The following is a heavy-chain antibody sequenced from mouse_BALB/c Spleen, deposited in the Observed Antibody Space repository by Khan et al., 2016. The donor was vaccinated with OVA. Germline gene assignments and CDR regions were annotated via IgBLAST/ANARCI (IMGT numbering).Heavy chain of an antibody. J-gene: IGHJ3*01. CDR2: IYPGSGNT. CDR3: ARSGIGSFAY. Sequence: QVQLKQSGAELARPGASVKLSCKASSYTFTDYYINWVRQRTGQGLEWIGEIYPGSGNTYYNEKFKDKATLTADKSSSTAFMQLNSLTSEDSSVYFCARSGIGSFAYWGQGTLVTVAA. D-gene: IGHD2-2*01. CDR1: SYTFTDYY. V-gene: IGHV1-77*01.